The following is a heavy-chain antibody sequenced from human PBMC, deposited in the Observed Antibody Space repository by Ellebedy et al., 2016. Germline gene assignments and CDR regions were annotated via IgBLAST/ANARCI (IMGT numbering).Heavy chain of an antibody. CDR3: ARDGSGTTPLDY. Sequence: GESLKISXAASGFTFSSYWMHWVRQAPGKGLVWVSRINSDGYSIMYADSVKGRFTISRDNDKKTLYLQMNSLGAEDTALYYCARDGSGTTPLDYWGQGTLVTVSS. V-gene: IGHV3-74*03. CDR1: GFTFSSYW. CDR2: INSDGYSI. J-gene: IGHJ4*02. D-gene: IGHD3-10*01.